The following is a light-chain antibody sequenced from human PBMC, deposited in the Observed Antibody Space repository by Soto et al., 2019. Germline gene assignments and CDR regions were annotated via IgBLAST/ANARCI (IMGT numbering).Light chain of an antibody. J-gene: IGKJ2*01. CDR3: QQYDNVPT. Sequence: DIQMTQSPSTLSGSVGDRVTITCRASQTISSWLAWYQQKPGQPPKLLIYGASILETGVPSRFSGSGSGKHFTFTISSLQPEDIATYYCQQYDNVPTFGQGTKLEMK. CDR1: QTISSW. CDR2: GAS. V-gene: IGKV1-33*01.